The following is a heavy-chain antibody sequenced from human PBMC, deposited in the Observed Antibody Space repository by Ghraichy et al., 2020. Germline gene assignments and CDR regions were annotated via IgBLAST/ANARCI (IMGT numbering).Heavy chain of an antibody. D-gene: IGHD4-17*01. J-gene: IGHJ3*01. CDR1: GGSFSGYY. CDR2: INHSGST. V-gene: IGHV4-34*01. Sequence: SETLSLTCAVYGGSFSGYYWSWIRQPPGKGLEWIGEINHSGSTNYNPSLKSRVTISVDTSKNQFSLKLSSVTAADTAVYYCARGIDGDRAPWGQGTMVTVSS. CDR3: ARGIDGDRAP.